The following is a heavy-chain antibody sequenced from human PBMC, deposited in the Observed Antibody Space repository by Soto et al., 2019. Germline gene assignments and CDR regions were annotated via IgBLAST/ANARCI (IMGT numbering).Heavy chain of an antibody. Sequence: QLQLQESGSGLVKPSQTLSLTCAVSGGSISSGGYSWSWIRQPPGKGLEWIGYIYHSGSTYYNPSTRRRIPIAVDRSKNQSSPKLSSVTAPDTAVYYCARGQVVAAPHWGQGTLVTVSS. D-gene: IGHD2-15*01. V-gene: IGHV4-30-2*01. CDR2: IYHSGST. J-gene: IGHJ4*02. CDR1: GGSISSGGYS. CDR3: ARGQVVAAPH.